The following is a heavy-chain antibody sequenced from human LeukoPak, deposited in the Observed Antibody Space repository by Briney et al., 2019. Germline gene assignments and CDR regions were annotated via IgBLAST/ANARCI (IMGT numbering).Heavy chain of an antibody. V-gene: IGHV4-39*07. CDR2: IYYSGST. CDR3: ARDGGYSYGSRY. CDR1: GGSISSSSYY. Sequence: SETLSLTYTVSGGSISSSSYYWGWIRQPPGKGLEWIGSIYYSGSTYYNPSLKSRVTISVDTSKNQFSLKLSSVTAADTAVYYCARDGGYSYGSRYWGQGTLVTVSS. J-gene: IGHJ4*02. D-gene: IGHD5-18*01.